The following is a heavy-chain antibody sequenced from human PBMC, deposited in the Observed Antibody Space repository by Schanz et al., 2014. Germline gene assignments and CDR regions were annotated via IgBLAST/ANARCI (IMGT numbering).Heavy chain of an antibody. CDR3: AKYRCYYRVSRSYRELEY. Sequence: EVQLLESGGGLVQPGGSLRLSCAASGFTFSSYAMSWVRQAPGKGLEWVSASSGSGGSAYYADSVKGRFTISRDNSKNTQYRQMRSLRAEDTAVYYCAKYRCYYRVSRSYRELEYWGQGTLVTVSS. CDR1: GFTFSSYA. V-gene: IGHV3-23*01. D-gene: IGHD3-10*01. J-gene: IGHJ4*02. CDR2: SSGSGGSA.